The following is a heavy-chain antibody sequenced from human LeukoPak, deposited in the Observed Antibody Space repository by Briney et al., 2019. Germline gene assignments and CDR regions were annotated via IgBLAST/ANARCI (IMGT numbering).Heavy chain of an antibody. Sequence: ASVKVSCKASGYTFTGYCMHWVRPAPGQGLEGMGRINPNSGGTNYAQKFQGRVTMTRDTSISTAYMELSRLRSDDTAVYYCAKGVVPAEYYYDSSGYYLEFDYWGQGTLVTVSS. CDR3: AKGVVPAEYYYDSSGYYLEFDY. V-gene: IGHV1-2*06. J-gene: IGHJ4*02. CDR1: GYTFTGYC. CDR2: INPNSGGT. D-gene: IGHD3-22*01.